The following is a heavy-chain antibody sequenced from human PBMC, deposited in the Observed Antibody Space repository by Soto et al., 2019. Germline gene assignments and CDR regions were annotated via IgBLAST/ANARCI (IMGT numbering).Heavy chain of an antibody. J-gene: IGHJ6*02. CDR2: ISSSSSYI. CDR1: GFTFSSYS. V-gene: IGHV3-21*01. CDR3: ARDLVESYGYFYYYYGMDF. Sequence: GGSLRLSCAASGFTFSSYSMNWVRQAPGKGLEWVSSISSSSSYIYYADSVKGRFTISRDNAKNSLYLQMNSPRAEDTAVYYCARDLVESYGYFYYYYGMDFRGQRTTVTVSS. D-gene: IGHD5-18*01.